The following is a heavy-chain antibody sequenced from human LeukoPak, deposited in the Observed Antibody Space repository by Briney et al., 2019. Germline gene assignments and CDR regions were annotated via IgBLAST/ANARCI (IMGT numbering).Heavy chain of an antibody. CDR1: GYTFTSYG. Sequence: ASVKVSCKASGYTFTSYGISWVRQAPGQGLEWMGWINPNSGGTNYAQKFQGRVTMTRDTSISTAYMELSRLRSDDTAVYYCARDSVYGDYEPPFDYWGQGTLVTVSS. V-gene: IGHV1-2*02. D-gene: IGHD4-17*01. CDR3: ARDSVYGDYEPPFDY. J-gene: IGHJ4*02. CDR2: INPNSGGT.